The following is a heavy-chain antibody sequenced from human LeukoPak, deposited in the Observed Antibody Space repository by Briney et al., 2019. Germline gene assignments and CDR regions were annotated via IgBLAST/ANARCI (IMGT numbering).Heavy chain of an antibody. V-gene: IGHV4-59*05. Sequence: SETLSLTCTVSGGSISSYYWSWIRQPPGKGLEWIGSIYYSGSTYYNPSLKSRVTISVDTSKNQFSLKLSSVTAADTAVYYCARHQGSGYYYPFDYWGQGTLVTVSS. CDR3: ARHQGSGYYYPFDY. J-gene: IGHJ4*02. CDR2: IYYSGST. D-gene: IGHD3-22*01. CDR1: GGSISSYY.